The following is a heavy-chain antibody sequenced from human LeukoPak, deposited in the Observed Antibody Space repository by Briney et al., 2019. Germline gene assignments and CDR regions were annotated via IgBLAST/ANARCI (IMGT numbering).Heavy chain of an antibody. CDR1: GFTFSSYA. Sequence: GGSLRLSCAASGFTFSSYAMSWVRQAPGKGLEWVSGISAGDGTYHADPVKGRFTISRDNSKNTLFLQMNNLRAEDTAKYYCAKSLLTTAAGTGRAFDIWGQGTMVTVSS. CDR2: ISAGDGT. V-gene: IGHV3-23*01. J-gene: IGHJ3*02. CDR3: AKSLLTTAAGTGRAFDI. D-gene: IGHD2/OR15-2a*01.